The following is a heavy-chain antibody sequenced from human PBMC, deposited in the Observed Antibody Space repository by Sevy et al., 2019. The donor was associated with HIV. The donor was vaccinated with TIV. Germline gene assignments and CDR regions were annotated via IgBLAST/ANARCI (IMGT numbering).Heavy chain of an antibody. Sequence: SETLSLTCAVSGGSISSGGYSWSWIRQPPGKGLEWIGYIYHSGSTYYNPSLKSRVTISVDRSKNQFSLKLSSVTAADTAVYYCARGDDSSRYPLFDYRGQGTLVTVSS. D-gene: IGHD3-22*01. V-gene: IGHV4-30-2*01. CDR2: IYHSGST. CDR1: GGSISSGGYS. CDR3: ARGDDSSRYPLFDY. J-gene: IGHJ4*02.